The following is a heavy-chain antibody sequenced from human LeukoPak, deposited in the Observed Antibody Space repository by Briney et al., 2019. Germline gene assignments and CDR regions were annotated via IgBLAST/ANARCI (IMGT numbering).Heavy chain of an antibody. CDR1: GYTFIHYH. CDR2: VDPEDGKT. Sequence: GATVKISCKASGYTFIHYHMHGVRQAPGKAPECMGRVDPEDGKTIYAERFRDRVTITADTSTDTVYLEVTSLRSDDTAVYFCATVAMLSTSFYFDHWGQGTLVTVSS. J-gene: IGHJ4*02. CDR3: ATVAMLSTSFYFDH. D-gene: IGHD2-8*01. V-gene: IGHV1-69-2*01.